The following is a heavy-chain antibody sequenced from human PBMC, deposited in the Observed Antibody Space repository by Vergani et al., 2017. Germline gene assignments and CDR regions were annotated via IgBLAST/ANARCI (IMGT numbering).Heavy chain of an antibody. CDR2: VSTGTKSQ. CDR3: AKDRAGILWWSPEFDI. D-gene: IGHD2-21*01. J-gene: IGHJ3*02. Sequence: EVQLVESGGGLVKPGGSLRLSCAASGFTFSSYSMNWVRQAPGKGLEWVSFVSTGTKSQSYAESVKGRFTISRDSAKNSLYLQMDSLRAEDTAVYYCAKDRAGILWWSPEFDIWGQGTMVTVSS. V-gene: IGHV3-21*05. CDR1: GFTFSSYS.